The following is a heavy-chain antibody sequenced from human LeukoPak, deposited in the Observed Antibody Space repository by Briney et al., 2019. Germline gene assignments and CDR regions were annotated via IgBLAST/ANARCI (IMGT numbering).Heavy chain of an antibody. CDR1: GYTFTGYY. CDR3: ARASPMNYDSSGYHHPLDY. CDR2: INPNSGGT. D-gene: IGHD3-22*01. V-gene: IGHV1-2*02. J-gene: IGHJ4*02. Sequence: ASVKVSCKASGYTFTGYYMHWVRQAPGQGLEWMGWINPNSGGTNFGQKFQGRVTMTRDTFISTAYMELSRLRSDDTAVYYCARASPMNYDSSGYHHPLDYWGQGTLVTVSS.